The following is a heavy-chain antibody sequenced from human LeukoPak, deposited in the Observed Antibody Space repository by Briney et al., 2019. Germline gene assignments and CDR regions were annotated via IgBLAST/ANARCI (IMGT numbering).Heavy chain of an antibody. D-gene: IGHD6-19*01. Sequence: ASVNVSCKASGGTFSRYAISWVRLAPGHGLEWMGGIIPIFGTANYAQKFHRQDTITADRSTTTAYMGLSRRRSEDTAVYYCAREGYSSGWLDYWGQGTLVTVSS. CDR3: AREGYSSGWLDY. CDR1: GGTFSRYA. J-gene: IGHJ4*02. CDR2: IIPIFGTA. V-gene: IGHV1-69*06.